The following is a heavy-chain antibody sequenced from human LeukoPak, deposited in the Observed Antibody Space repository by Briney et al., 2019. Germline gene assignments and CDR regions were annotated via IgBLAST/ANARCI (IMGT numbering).Heavy chain of an antibody. J-gene: IGHJ4*02. D-gene: IGHD1-26*01. CDR2: ISASGNTI. CDR3: ARDRVRVGGYYDY. Sequence: GGSLRLSCAGSGFNFSSHTMNWVRQAPGKGLEWVSYISASGNTIYYADSVKGRFTISRDSAKNSLYLQMNSLRAEDTAVYYCARDRVRVGGYYDYWGQGTLVTVSS. CDR1: GFNFSSHT. V-gene: IGHV3-48*04.